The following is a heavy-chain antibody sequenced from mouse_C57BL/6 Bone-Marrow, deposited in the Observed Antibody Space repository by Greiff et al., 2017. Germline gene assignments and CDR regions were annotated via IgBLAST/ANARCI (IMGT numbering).Heavy chain of an antibody. CDR3: AREKIYDGYFDY. V-gene: IGHV1-50*01. D-gene: IGHD2-3*01. CDR1: GYTFTSYW. J-gene: IGHJ2*01. CDR2: IDPSDSYT. Sequence: QVQLQQPGAELVKPGASVKLSCKASGYTFTSYWMQWVKQRPGQGLEWIGEIDPSDSYTNYNQKFKGKATLTVDTSSSTAYMQLSSLTSEDSAVYYGAREKIYDGYFDYWGQGTTLTVSS.